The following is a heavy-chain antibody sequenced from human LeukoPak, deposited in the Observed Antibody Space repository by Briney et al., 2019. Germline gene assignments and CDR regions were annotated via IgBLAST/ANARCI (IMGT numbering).Heavy chain of an antibody. D-gene: IGHD5-12*01. J-gene: IGHJ4*02. V-gene: IGHV1-18*01. CDR3: ARQNSGYDYFDY. CDR1: GYTFTSYG. CDR2: ISAYNGNT. Sequence: ASVKVSCKAPGYTFTSYGISWVRQAPGQGLEWMGWISAYNGNTNYAQKLQGRVTMTTDTSTSTAYMELRSLRSDDTAVYYCARQNSGYDYFDYWGQGTLVTVSS.